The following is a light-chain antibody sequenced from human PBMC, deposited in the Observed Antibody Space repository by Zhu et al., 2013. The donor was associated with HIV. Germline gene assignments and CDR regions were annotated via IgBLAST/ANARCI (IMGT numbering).Light chain of an antibody. CDR2: GAS. CDR3: QHLYIYPIT. J-gene: IGKJ5*01. V-gene: IGKV1-8*01. CDR1: QDISNI. Sequence: AIRMTQSPSSLSASKGDRVTMTCRASQDISNILAWYQQKPGKAPKLLIYGASTLQSGVPSRFSGSGSGTDFTFTISSLQPEDFATYYCQHLYIYPITFGQGTRLEIK.